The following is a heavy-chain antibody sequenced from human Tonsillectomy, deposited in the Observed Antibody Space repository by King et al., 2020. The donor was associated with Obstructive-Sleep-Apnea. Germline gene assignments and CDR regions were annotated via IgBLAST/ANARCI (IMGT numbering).Heavy chain of an antibody. D-gene: IGHD2-2*01. CDR3: ARFSVGVPAAMGVYYYYGMDV. CDR2: IYYSGST. Sequence: VQLQESGPGLVKPSETLSLTCTGSGGSISCYYWSWIRQPPGKGLEGGGYIYYSGSTNYNHSLKSRVTISVDTSKNQFSLKLSSVTAADTAVYYCARFSVGVPAAMGVYYYYGMDVWGQGTTVTVSS. CDR1: GGSISCYY. J-gene: IGHJ6*02. V-gene: IGHV4-59*01.